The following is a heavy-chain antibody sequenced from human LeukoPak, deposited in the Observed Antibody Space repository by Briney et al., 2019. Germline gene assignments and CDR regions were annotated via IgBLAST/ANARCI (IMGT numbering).Heavy chain of an antibody. CDR3: ARGGGVDY. Sequence: GGSLRLSCAASGFTFSSXXXXXVRQXXXXXLEWVSYISPSSSTXXYADXVRGRFXXXRDNAKNSLYLQMNSLRDEDTAVYYCARGGGVDYWGQGTLVTVSS. D-gene: IGHD3-16*01. J-gene: IGHJ4*02. CDR1: GFTFSSXX. V-gene: IGHV3-48*02. CDR2: ISPSSSTX.